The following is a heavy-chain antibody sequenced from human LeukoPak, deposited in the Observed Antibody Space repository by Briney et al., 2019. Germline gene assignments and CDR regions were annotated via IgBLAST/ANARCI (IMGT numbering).Heavy chain of an antibody. D-gene: IGHD3-22*01. J-gene: IGHJ4*02. CDR3: ARDLAYDSSGPIDY. Sequence: ASVKVSCKASGYTFTSYGISWVRQAPGQGLEWMGWISAYNGNTNYAQKLQGRVTMTTDTSTSTAYMELRSLTSDDTAVYYCARDLAYDSSGPIDYWGQGTLVTVSS. V-gene: IGHV1-18*01. CDR2: ISAYNGNT. CDR1: GYTFTSYG.